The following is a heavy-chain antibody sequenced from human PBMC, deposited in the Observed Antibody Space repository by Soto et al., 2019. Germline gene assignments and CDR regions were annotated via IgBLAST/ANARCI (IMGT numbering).Heavy chain of an antibody. CDR2: MYHTGTT. CDR1: GGSISRYY. CDR3: ARDVGYTGYEQGNPFDL. D-gene: IGHD5-12*01. Sequence: SETLSLTCSVSGGSISRYYWSWIRQTAGKRLEWIGRMYHTGTTDYNPSLKRRLSMSVDTSKNQFSLRLSSVTAADTALYYCARDVGYTGYEQGNPFDLCGQGTMVT. J-gene: IGHJ3*01. V-gene: IGHV4-4*07.